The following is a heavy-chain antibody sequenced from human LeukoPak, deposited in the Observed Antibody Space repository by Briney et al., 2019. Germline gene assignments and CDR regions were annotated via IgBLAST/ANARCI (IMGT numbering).Heavy chain of an antibody. J-gene: IGHJ6*02. D-gene: IGHD3-3*01. Sequence: ASVKVSCKASGYTFTSYDINWVRQATGQGLEWMGWISAYNGNTNYAQKLQGRVTMTTDTSTSTAYMELRSLRSDDTAVYYCARDSFYDFWSGYYKGYGMDVWGQGTTVTVSS. CDR3: ARDSFYDFWSGYYKGYGMDV. CDR2: ISAYNGNT. CDR1: GYTFTSYD. V-gene: IGHV1-18*01.